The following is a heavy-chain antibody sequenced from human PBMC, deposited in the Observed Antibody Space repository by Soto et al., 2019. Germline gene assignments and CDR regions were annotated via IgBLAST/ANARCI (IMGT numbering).Heavy chain of an antibody. J-gene: IGHJ3*02. V-gene: IGHV1-18*04. Sequence: RASVKVSCKASGYTFTSYGISWVRQAPGQGLEWMGWISAYNGNTNYAQKLRGRVTMTTDTSTSTAYMELRSLRSDDTAVYYCARVGDIAVDDAFDIWGQGTMVTVSS. CDR3: ARVGDIAVDDAFDI. CDR2: ISAYNGNT. CDR1: GYTFTSYG. D-gene: IGHD6-19*01.